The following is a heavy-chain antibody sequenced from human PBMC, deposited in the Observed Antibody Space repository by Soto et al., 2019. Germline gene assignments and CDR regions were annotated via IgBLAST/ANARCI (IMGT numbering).Heavy chain of an antibody. Sequence: PGGSLRLSCAASGFTFDDYTMHWVRQAPGKGLEWVSLISWDGGSTYYADSVKGRFTISRDNSKNSLYLQMNSLRTEDTALYYCAKEGPPRDFSSWPYYYYYVIDFWGQGSSVTGSS. V-gene: IGHV3-43*01. D-gene: IGHD6-13*01. CDR3: AKEGPPRDFSSWPYYYYYVIDF. J-gene: IGHJ6*02. CDR2: ISWDGGST. CDR1: GFTFDDYT.